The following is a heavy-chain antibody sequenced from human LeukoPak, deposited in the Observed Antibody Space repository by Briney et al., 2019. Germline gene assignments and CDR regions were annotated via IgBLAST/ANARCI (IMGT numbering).Heavy chain of an antibody. D-gene: IGHD6-19*01. CDR1: GGSFSGYY. CDR2: INHSGST. J-gene: IGHJ6*02. CDR3: ARGRGHSSGFRLYYYYGMDV. V-gene: IGHV4-34*01. Sequence: SETLSLTCAVYGGSFSGYYWSRIRQPPGKGLEWLGEINHSGSTDYNPSLKSRVTISVDTSKNQFSLKLSSVTAADTAVYYCARGRGHSSGFRLYYYYGMDVWGQGTTVTVSS.